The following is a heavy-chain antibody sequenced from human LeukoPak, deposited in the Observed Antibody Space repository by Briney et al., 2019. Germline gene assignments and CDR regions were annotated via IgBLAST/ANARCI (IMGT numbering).Heavy chain of an antibody. CDR3: ARGLYSSGWYVPFDY. D-gene: IGHD6-19*01. CDR1: GGSISSSSYY. J-gene: IGHJ4*02. V-gene: IGHV4-39*07. Sequence: SETLSLTCTVSGGSISSSSYYWGWIRQPPGKGLEWIGSIYYSGSTYYNPSLKSRVTIPVDTSKNQFSLKLSSVTAADTAVYYCARGLYSSGWYVPFDYWGQGTLVTVSS. CDR2: IYYSGST.